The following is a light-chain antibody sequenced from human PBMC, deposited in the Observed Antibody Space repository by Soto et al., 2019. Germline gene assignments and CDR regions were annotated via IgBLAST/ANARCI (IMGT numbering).Light chain of an antibody. J-gene: IGLJ2*01. CDR2: DSN. Sequence: QSVLTQPPSVSGAPGQRVTISCTGSSSNIGADYGVHWYQHLSGTAPKLLIYDSNNRPSGVPDRFSGSASGTSASLAITDLQAEDEADYYCQSYDSSLSAVIFGGGTKLTVL. CDR3: QSYDSSLSAVI. CDR1: SSNIGADYG. V-gene: IGLV1-40*01.